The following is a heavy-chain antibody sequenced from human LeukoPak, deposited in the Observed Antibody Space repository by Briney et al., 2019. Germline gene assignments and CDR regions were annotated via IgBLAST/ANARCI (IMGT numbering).Heavy chain of an antibody. CDR1: GSPIRSHY. CDR3: ARVVVATGYYYMDV. CDR2: IYYSGST. V-gene: IGHV4-59*11. D-gene: IGHD2-15*01. Sequence: PSETLSLTCTVPGSPIRSHYWSWIRQPPGKGLEWIGYIYYSGSTNYNPSLKSRVTISVDTSKNQFSLKLSSVTAADTAVYYCARVVVATGYYYMDVWGKGTTVTVSS. J-gene: IGHJ6*03.